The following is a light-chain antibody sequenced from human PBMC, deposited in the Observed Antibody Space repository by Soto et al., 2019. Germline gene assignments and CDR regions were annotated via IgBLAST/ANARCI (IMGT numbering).Light chain of an antibody. J-gene: IGKJ1*01. CDR3: QQYGNSPQT. CDR1: QSVSSSY. Sequence: NVLPTYPGPPSFSPGERATLSCRASQSVSSSYLAWYQQKPGQAPRLLIYGASSRATGIPDRFSGSGSGTDFTLTISRLEPEDFAVYYCQQYGNSPQTFGQGTKVDI. CDR2: GAS. V-gene: IGKV3-20*01.